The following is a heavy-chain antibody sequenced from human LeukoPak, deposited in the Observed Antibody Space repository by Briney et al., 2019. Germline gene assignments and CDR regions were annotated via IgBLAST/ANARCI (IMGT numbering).Heavy chain of an antibody. D-gene: IGHD3-16*02. V-gene: IGHV4-34*01. CDR2: INHSGST. Sequence: SETLSLTCAVYGGSFSGYYWSWIRQPPGKGLEWIGEINHSGSTNYNPSLKSRVTISVDTSKNQFSLKLSSVTAADTAVYYCSRGAYVWGSYRKELDYWGQGTLVTVSS. CDR1: GGSFSGYY. J-gene: IGHJ4*02. CDR3: SRGAYVWGSYRKELDY.